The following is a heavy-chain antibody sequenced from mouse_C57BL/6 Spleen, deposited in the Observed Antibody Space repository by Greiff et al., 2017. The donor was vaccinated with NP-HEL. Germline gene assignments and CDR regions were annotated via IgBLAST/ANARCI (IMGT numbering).Heavy chain of an antibody. CDR1: GYTFTDYN. CDR3: ARRDEYDGRNAMDY. Sequence: EVQLQQSGPELVKPGASVKIPCKASGYTFTDYNMDWVKQSHGKSLEWIGDINPNNGGTIYNQKFKGKATLTVDKSSSTAYMELRSLTSEDTAVYYCARRDEYDGRNAMDYWGQGTSVTVSS. D-gene: IGHD2-4*01. V-gene: IGHV1-18*01. CDR2: INPNNGGT. J-gene: IGHJ4*01.